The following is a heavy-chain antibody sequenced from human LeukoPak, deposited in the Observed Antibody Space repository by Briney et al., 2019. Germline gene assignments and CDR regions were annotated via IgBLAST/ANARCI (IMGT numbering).Heavy chain of an antibody. J-gene: IGHJ4*02. Sequence: GESLKISCKGSGYSFTTYWIGWGRQVPGKGQEWRGIIYPGDSDTRYRPSFQGQVTISADKSISTAHLQWSSLKASDTAMYYCARVNYGANSRQIFDFWGQGTLVTVSS. CDR1: GYSFTTYW. V-gene: IGHV5-51*01. CDR3: ARVNYGANSRQIFDF. D-gene: IGHD4-23*01. CDR2: IYPGDSDT.